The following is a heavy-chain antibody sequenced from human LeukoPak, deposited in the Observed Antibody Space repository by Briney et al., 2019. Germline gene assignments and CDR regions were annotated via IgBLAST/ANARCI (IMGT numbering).Heavy chain of an antibody. V-gene: IGHV4-39*07. J-gene: IGHJ6*03. Sequence: KASETLSLTCTVSGGSISSSSYYWSWIRQPPGKGLEWIGEINHSGSTNYNPSLKSRVTISVDTSKNQFSLKLSSVTAADTAVYYCANRFGGSNYYYYMDVWGKGTTVTISS. D-gene: IGHD2-15*01. CDR3: ANRFGGSNYYYYMDV. CDR1: GGSISSSSYY. CDR2: INHSGST.